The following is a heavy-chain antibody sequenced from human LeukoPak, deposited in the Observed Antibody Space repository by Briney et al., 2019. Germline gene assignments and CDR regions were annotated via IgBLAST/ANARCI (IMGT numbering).Heavy chain of an antibody. Sequence: PGGSLRLSCAASGFTVSSNYMSWVRQAPGKGLEWVSVIYSGGSTYYADSVKGRFTISRDNSKNSLYLQMNSLRAEDTAVYYCARDPSRYYYYYMDVWGKETTVTVSS. CDR2: IYSGGST. CDR3: ARDPSRYYYYYMDV. CDR1: GFTVSSNY. J-gene: IGHJ6*03. V-gene: IGHV3-53*01.